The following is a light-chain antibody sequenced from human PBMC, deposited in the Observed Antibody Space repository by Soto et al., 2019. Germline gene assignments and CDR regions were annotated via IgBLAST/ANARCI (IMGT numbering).Light chain of an antibody. V-gene: IGKV1-9*01. J-gene: IGKJ4*01. CDR3: QQLESYPST. CDR1: QGINTF. CDR2: AAS. Sequence: IPLTQSPSSLSASVGDRVTITCRASQGINTFLAWYQQKPGKAPKLLIYAASTLQSRVLSRFSGSGAGTDFALSISSLKPEDFATYYWQQLESYPSTFGGGTKVAIK.